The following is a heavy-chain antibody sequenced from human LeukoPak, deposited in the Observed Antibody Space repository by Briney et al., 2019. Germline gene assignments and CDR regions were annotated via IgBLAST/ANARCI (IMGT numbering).Heavy chain of an antibody. J-gene: IGHJ6*03. CDR1: GYTFTGYY. D-gene: IGHD5-12*01. V-gene: IGHV1-2*02. CDR3: ARDGATYYYYYYMDV. CDR2: INPNNGGT. Sequence: GASVKVSCKASGYTFTGYYMHWVRQAPGQGLEWMGWINPNNGGTNYAQKFQGRVTMTRDTSISTAYMELSRLRSDDTAVYYCARDGATYYYYYYMDVWGKGTTVTVSS.